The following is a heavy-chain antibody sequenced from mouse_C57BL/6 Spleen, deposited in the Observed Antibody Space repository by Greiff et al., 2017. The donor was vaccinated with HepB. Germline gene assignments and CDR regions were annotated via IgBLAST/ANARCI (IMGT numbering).Heavy chain of an antibody. D-gene: IGHD1-1*01. CDR3: GRGGDYYGSSPYYYAMDY. Sequence: EVKVVESGGGLVKPGGSLKLSCAASGFTFSSYAMSWVRQTPEKRLEWVATISDGGSYTYYPDNVKGRFTISRDNAKNNLYLQMSHLKSEDTAMYCCGRGGDYYGSSPYYYAMDYWGQGTSVTVSS. CDR2: ISDGGSYT. CDR1: GFTFSSYA. V-gene: IGHV5-4*03. J-gene: IGHJ4*01.